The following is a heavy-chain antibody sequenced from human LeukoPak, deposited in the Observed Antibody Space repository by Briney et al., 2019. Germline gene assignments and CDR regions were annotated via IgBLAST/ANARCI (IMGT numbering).Heavy chain of an antibody. Sequence: ASVKVSSKASGYTFTSYDINWVRQATGQGLEWMGWMNPNSGNTGYAQKFQGRVTMTRNTSISTAYMELSSLRSEDTAVYYCARDYIMMYLAHYGMDVWGQGTTVTVSS. D-gene: IGHD3-16*01. J-gene: IGHJ6*02. V-gene: IGHV1-8*01. CDR2: MNPNSGNT. CDR3: ARDYIMMYLAHYGMDV. CDR1: GYTFTSYD.